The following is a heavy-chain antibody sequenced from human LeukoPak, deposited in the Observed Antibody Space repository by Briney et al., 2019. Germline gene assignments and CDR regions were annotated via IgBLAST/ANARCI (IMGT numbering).Heavy chain of an antibody. CDR2: IYYSGST. V-gene: IGHV4-31*03. D-gene: IGHD5-24*01. Sequence: PSQTLSLSCTVSGGSMSSGGYYWSWIRQRPGKGLEWIGYIYYSGSTYYNPSLKSRVTMSLDTSKTQFSLKLSSVTAADTAVYYCARGQLGDAYNFEYWGQGTVVTVSS. CDR1: GGSMSSGGYY. J-gene: IGHJ4*02. CDR3: ARGQLGDAYNFEY.